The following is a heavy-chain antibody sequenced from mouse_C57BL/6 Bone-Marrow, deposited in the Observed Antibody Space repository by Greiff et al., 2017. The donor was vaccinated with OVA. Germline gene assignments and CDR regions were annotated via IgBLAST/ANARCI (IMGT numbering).Heavy chain of an antibody. CDR3: ARHEYYGSSLVHFDV. CDR2: ISNGGGST. Sequence: EVKLVESGGGLVQPGGSLKLSCAASGFTFSDYYMYWVRQTPEKRLEWVAYISNGGGSTYYPDTVKGRFTTSRDNAKNTLYLQMSRLKSEDTAMYYCARHEYYGSSLVHFDVWGTGTTVTVSS. CDR1: GFTFSDYY. D-gene: IGHD1-1*01. J-gene: IGHJ1*03. V-gene: IGHV5-12*01.